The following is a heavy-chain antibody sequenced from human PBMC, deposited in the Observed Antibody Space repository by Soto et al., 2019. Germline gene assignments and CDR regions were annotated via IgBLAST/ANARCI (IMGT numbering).Heavy chain of an antibody. J-gene: IGHJ5*02. D-gene: IGHD6-6*01. CDR2: INSSGST. CDR1: GCSIRGSCYY. V-gene: IGHV4-39*01. CDR3: ARGRKPRSSAPVLPFGH. Sequence: SETLSLTCTVSGCSIRGSCYYWGWIRHPPGKGLEWIGRINSSGSTYYNPSLKSRVTISVDTSKNQFSLKLSSVTAADTAVYYYARGRKPRSSAPVLPFGHWGQGLLVTVSS.